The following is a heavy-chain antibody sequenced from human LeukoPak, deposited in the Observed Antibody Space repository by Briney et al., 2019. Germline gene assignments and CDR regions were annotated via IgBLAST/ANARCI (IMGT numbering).Heavy chain of an antibody. J-gene: IGHJ1*01. D-gene: IGHD4-17*01. CDR2: ISGSGGST. Sequence: GRSLRLSCAASGFTFSSFGMHWVRQAPGKGLEWVSAISGSGGSTYYADSVKGRFTISRDNSKNTLYLQMNSLRAEDTAVYYCAKMVGYDYGDYGEYFQHWGQGTLVTVSS. CDR3: AKMVGYDYGDYGEYFQH. V-gene: IGHV3-23*01. CDR1: GFTFSSFG.